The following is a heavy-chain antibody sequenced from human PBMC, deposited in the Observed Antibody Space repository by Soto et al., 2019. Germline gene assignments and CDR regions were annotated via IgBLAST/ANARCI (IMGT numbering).Heavy chain of an antibody. D-gene: IGHD1-26*01. V-gene: IGHV5-51*01. J-gene: IGHJ3*02. CDR3: ARYSGTYSHAFDI. CDR2: IYPSDSDT. Sequence: WVLQMPGKGLEYVGIIYPSDSDTRYSPSFQGQVTISVDNSVSTAYLQWDSLKASDTAVYYCARYSGTYSHAFDIWGQGTVVTVSS.